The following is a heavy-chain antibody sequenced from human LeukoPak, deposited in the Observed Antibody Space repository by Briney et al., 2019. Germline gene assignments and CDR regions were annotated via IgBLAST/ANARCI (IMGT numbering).Heavy chain of an antibody. CDR3: ARDPQVYGDFDNWFDP. CDR1: GGSISSYY. D-gene: IGHD4-17*01. J-gene: IGHJ5*02. CDR2: IYYSGST. V-gene: IGHV4-59*01. Sequence: SETLSLTCTVSGGSISSYYWSWIRQPPGKGLGWIGYIYYSGSTNYNPSLKSRVTISVDTSKNQFSLKLSSVNGADTAVYYCARDPQVYGDFDNWFDPWGQGTLVTVSS.